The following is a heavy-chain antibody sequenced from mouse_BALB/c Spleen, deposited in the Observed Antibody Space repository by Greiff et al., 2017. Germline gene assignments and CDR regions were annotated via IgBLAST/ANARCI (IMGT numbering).Heavy chain of an antibody. J-gene: IGHJ4*01. D-gene: IGHD2-4*01. CDR3: TRSTMITAMDY. CDR2: INPSTGYT. V-gene: IGHV1-7*01. Sequence: QVQLQQSGAELAKPGASVKMSCKASGYTFTSYWMHWVKQRPGQGLEWIGYINPSTGYTEYNQKFKDKATLTADKSSSTAYMQLSSPTSEDSAVYYCTRSTMITAMDYWGQGTSVTVSS. CDR1: GYTFTSYW.